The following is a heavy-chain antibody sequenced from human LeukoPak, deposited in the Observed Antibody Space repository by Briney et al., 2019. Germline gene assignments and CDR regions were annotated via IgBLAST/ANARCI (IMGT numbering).Heavy chain of an antibody. J-gene: IGHJ6*02. CDR3: AREDPQTTVPEGMDV. Sequence: SETLSLTCTVSGGSISYYYWSWIQQSPGKGLEWIGYIYYSGTTNYNPSLKSRVTISVDTSKNQFSLQLRSVTAADTAVYYCAREDPQTTVPEGMDVWGQGTTVTVSS. V-gene: IGHV4-59*01. D-gene: IGHD4-17*01. CDR1: GGSISYYY. CDR2: IYYSGTT.